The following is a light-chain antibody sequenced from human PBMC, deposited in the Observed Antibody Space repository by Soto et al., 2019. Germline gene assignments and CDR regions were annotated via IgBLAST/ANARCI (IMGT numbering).Light chain of an antibody. CDR3: QQYYSYPPL. CDR1: QGISRY. CDR2: AAS. V-gene: IGKV1-8*01. Sequence: AIRMTQSPSSLSASTGDRVTITCRASQGISRYLAWYQQKPGKAPKLLIYAASPLQSGVPSRFSGSGSGTDFTLTISCLQSEDFATYYCQQYYSYPPLFGPGTKVDIK. J-gene: IGKJ3*01.